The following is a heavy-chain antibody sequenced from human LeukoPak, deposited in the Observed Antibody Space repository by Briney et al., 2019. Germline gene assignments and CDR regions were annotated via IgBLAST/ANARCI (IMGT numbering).Heavy chain of an antibody. CDR3: ARGRGERITIFGVVTGGYYGMDV. CDR1: GFTVSSNY. V-gene: IGHV3-66*02. J-gene: IGHJ6*02. Sequence: GGSLRLSCAASGFTVSSNYMSWVRQAPGKGLEWVSVIYSGGSTYYADSVKGRFTISRDNSKNTLYLQMNSLRAEDTAVYYCARGRGERITIFGVVTGGYYGMDVWGQGTTVTVSS. CDR2: IYSGGST. D-gene: IGHD3-3*01.